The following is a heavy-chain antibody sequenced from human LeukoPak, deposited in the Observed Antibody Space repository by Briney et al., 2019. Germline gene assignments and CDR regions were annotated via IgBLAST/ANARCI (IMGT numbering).Heavy chain of an antibody. J-gene: IGHJ4*02. CDR1: GFTFSSYA. Sequence: GGSLRLSCAASGFTFSSYAMSWVRQAPGKGLEWVSSISSSSSYIYYADSVKGRFTISRDNAKNSLYLQMNSLRAEDTAVYYRARGVGINWNPPFDYWGQGTLVTVSS. D-gene: IGHD1-20*01. CDR3: ARGVGINWNPPFDY. V-gene: IGHV3-21*01. CDR2: ISSSSSYI.